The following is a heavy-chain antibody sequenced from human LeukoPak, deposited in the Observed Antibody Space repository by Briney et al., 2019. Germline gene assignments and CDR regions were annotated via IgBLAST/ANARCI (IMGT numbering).Heavy chain of an antibody. CDR1: GASFSGYY. D-gene: IGHD2-15*01. CDR2: INYSGIT. V-gene: IGHV4-34*01. CDR3: AISHKWLLLDY. J-gene: IGHJ4*02. Sequence: SGTLSLTCAFYGASFSGYYWRWIRQPPGKGLEWIGEINYSGITTYNPSLKSRVTISVDTSKKQFSLKLNSVTAADTAVYYCAISHKWLLLDYWGQGTLVTVSS.